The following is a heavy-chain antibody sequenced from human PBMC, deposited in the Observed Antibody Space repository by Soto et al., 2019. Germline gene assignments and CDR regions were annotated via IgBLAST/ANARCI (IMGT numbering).Heavy chain of an antibody. Sequence: PETLSLTCAVSGDSISSSVWWTWVRQPPGKGLEWLGEVFHTGDTYFNPSLRSRVAMSVDKSTNAFSLKVTSVTAADTAKYYCARKAWVRFDYWGQGALVTVS. CDR1: GDSISSSVW. D-gene: IGHD7-27*01. CDR3: ARKAWVRFDY. J-gene: IGHJ4*02. V-gene: IGHV4-4*03. CDR2: VFHTGDT.